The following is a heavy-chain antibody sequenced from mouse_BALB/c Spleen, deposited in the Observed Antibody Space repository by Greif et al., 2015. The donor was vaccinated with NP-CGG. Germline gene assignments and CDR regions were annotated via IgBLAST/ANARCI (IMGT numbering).Heavy chain of an antibody. CDR1: GFTFSSYG. CDR2: ISSGGSYA. CDR3: ARHDDGYYGWFAY. V-gene: IGHV5-6*01. Sequence: EVHLVESEGDLVKPGGSLKLSCAASGFTFSSYGMSWVRQTPDKRLEWVATISSGGSYAYYPDSVKGRFTISRDNAKNTLYLQMSSLKSEDTAMYYCARHDDGYYGWFAYWGQGTLVTVSA. J-gene: IGHJ3*01. D-gene: IGHD2-3*01.